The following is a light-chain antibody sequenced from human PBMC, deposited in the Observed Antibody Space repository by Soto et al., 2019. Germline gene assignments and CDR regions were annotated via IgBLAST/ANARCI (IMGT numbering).Light chain of an antibody. CDR1: QSVRDN. J-gene: IGKJ3*01. V-gene: IGKV3-15*01. Sequence: TQSPGSLAVSPGEVATLSCRASQSVRDNLAWYQQKPGQAPRLLIYRTSIRATGVPARFSGSGSGTEFTLTISSLQSEDFAVYYCQQYNNWPITFGPGTKVDIK. CDR2: RTS. CDR3: QQYNNWPIT.